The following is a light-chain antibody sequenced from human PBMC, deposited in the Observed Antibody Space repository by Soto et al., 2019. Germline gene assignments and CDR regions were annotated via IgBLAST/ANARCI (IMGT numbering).Light chain of an antibody. J-gene: IGKJ5*01. V-gene: IGKV1-9*01. Sequence: IQLTQCPSSLSAFVGDRVTITCRASQGISSYLAWYQQKPGKAPKPLIYAASTLQTGVPSRFSGGGSGTDFTLTLSSLQPEDFATYYCQQVNSFPSTFGQGTRLEIK. CDR3: QQVNSFPST. CDR2: AAS. CDR1: QGISSY.